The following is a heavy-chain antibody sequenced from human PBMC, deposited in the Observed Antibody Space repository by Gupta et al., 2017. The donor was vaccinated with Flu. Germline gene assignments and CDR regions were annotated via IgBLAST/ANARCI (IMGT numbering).Heavy chain of an antibody. D-gene: IGHD3-10*01. CDR3: ARLFGGKYYFDY. V-gene: IGHV4-34*01. CDR2: INHSGST. CDR1: GGSFSGYY. Sequence: QVQLQQWGAGLLKPSETLSLTCAVYGGSFSGYYWSWIRQPPGKGLEWIGEINHSGSTNYNPSLKSRVTISVDTSKNQFSLKLSSVTAADTAVDYCARLFGGKYYFDYWGQGTLVTVSS. J-gene: IGHJ4*02.